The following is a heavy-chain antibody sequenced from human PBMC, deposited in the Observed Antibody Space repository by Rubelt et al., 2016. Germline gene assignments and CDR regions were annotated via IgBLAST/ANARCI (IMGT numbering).Heavy chain of an antibody. Sequence: EVQLVESGGALIQPGGSLRLSCAVSGFTVTSHYISWVRQAPGKGLEWVAILFSGGETYHADAVKGRFTCVRDTSTNTLYLQMNSLRAEDTAVYYCARNQYDYWGQGTLVTVSS. CDR2: LFSGGET. CDR1: GFTVTSHY. V-gene: IGHV3-53*01. J-gene: IGHJ4*02. CDR3: ARNQYDY.